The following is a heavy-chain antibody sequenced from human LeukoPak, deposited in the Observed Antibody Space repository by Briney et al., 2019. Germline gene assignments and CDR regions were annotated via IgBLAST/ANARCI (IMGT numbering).Heavy chain of an antibody. V-gene: IGHV1-2*02. J-gene: IGHJ4*02. CDR2: IANSGAT. Sequence: GASVKVSCKASGYTFTAYYMHWVRQAPGQGLEWMGWIANSGATNYAQRFQGRVTMTRDTSISTAYMELSRLRSDDTAVYDCAREFPAVAGLYWGQGTLVTVSS. CDR3: AREFPAVAGLY. D-gene: IGHD6-19*01. CDR1: GYTFTAYY.